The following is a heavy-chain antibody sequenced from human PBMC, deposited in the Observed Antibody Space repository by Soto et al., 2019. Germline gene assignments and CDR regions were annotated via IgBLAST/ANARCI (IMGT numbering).Heavy chain of an antibody. CDR1: GFTVSSYY. V-gene: IGHV3-53*04. Sequence: EVQVVESGGGLVQPGGSLRLSCAASGFTVSSYYMSWVRQAPGKGLEWVSVLYTGGSTYYADSVNGRFTISRHNSENTLYLQMSSLRVEDTAVYYCARGDLTDVWGKGTTVTVSS. CDR2: LYTGGST. CDR3: ARGDLTDV. J-gene: IGHJ6*04.